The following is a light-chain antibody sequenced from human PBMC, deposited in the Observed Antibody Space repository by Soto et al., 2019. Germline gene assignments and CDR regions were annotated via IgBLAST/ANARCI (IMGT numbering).Light chain of an antibody. V-gene: IGKV3-20*01. CDR1: QSVSSSY. J-gene: IGKJ1*01. CDR3: QQYGSSPPWT. Sequence: EIVLTQSPGTLSLSPGERATLSCRASQSVSSSYLAWYQQKPGQAPRLLIYGASSRATGIPDRFSGSGSGTDFTLNISRLEREDFAVYYCQQYGSSPPWTFGQGTKVEIK. CDR2: GAS.